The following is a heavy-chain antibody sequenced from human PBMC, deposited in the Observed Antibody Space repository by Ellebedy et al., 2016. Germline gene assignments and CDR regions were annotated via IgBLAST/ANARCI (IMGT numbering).Heavy chain of an antibody. D-gene: IGHD5-24*01. Sequence: SETLSLXCTVSGGSISSSSYYWGWIRQPPGKGLEWIGSIYYSGSTYYNPSLKSRVTISVDTSKNQFSLKLSSVTAADTAVYYCARGKWLQFDFDYWGQGTLVTVSS. CDR2: IYYSGST. CDR1: GGSISSSSYY. J-gene: IGHJ4*02. V-gene: IGHV4-39*07. CDR3: ARGKWLQFDFDY.